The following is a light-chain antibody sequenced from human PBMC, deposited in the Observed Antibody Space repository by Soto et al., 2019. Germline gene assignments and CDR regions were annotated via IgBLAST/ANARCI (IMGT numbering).Light chain of an antibody. CDR3: SSYTTSSTLEV. Sequence: QSALSQPASVSGSPGQSITISCTGTSSDVGGYNYVSWYQQHPGKAPKLMISDVSNRPSGVSNRFSGSKSGNTASLTISGLQTEDEADYYCSSYTTSSTLEVFGTGTKLTVL. V-gene: IGLV2-14*01. J-gene: IGLJ1*01. CDR1: SSDVGGYNY. CDR2: DVS.